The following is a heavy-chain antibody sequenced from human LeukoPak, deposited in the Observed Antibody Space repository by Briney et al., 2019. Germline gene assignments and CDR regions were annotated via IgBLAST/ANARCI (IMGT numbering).Heavy chain of an antibody. CDR2: ISWNSGSI. D-gene: IGHD6-13*01. CDR3: AKVAHNSWPFYSDY. Sequence: PGGSLRLSCVASGFTFDDYAMHWVRQAPGKGLEWVSGISWNSGSIGYADSVKGRFTISRDNAKNSLYLQMSSLRVEDMAVYYCAKVAHNSWPFYSDYWGQGTLVTVSS. V-gene: IGHV3-9*03. J-gene: IGHJ4*02. CDR1: GFTFDDYA.